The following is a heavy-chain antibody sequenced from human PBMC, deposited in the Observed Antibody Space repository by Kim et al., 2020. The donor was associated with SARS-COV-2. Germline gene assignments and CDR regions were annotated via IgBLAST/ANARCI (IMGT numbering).Heavy chain of an antibody. V-gene: IGHV3-21*01. CDR1: GFTFVSYS. CDR3: ARGVDTAMVSGGYNWFDT. Sequence: GGSLRLSCAASGFTFVSYSMHWIRQAPGKGLEWVSSITSSSSSIYYGDSIEGRFTISRDNAENSLFLQMNSLRDEDTAVYFGARGVDTAMVSGGYNWFDTWGQGALVTVSS. D-gene: IGHD5-18*01. J-gene: IGHJ5*02. CDR2: ITSSSSSI.